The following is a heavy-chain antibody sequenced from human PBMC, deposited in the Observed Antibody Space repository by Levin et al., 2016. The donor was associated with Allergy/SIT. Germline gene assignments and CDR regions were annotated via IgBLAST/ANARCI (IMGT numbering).Heavy chain of an antibody. V-gene: IGHV3-74*01. D-gene: IGHD3-10*01. Sequence: GGSLRLSCAASGFTFSAYWVHWVRQAPGKGLVWVSRISSDGTSTTYADSVKGRFTISRDNAKNTVFLQLNSLRDEDTAVYYCARAEGSYYNFYFDYWGQGTLVTVSS. CDR3: ARAEGSYYNFYFDY. CDR2: ISSDGTST. CDR1: GFTFSAYW. J-gene: IGHJ4*02.